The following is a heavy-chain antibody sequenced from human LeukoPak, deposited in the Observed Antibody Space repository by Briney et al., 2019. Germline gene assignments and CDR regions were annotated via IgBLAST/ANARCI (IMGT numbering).Heavy chain of an antibody. CDR2: SRNKANSYTT. CDR3: ARRNWNSHDY. D-gene: IGHD1-1*01. V-gene: IGHV3-72*01. J-gene: IGHJ4*02. Sequence: GGSLRLSCAASGFTFSDHYIDWVRQAPGKGLEWVGRSRNKANSYTTGYAASVKGRFTISRADSKNSLYLQMNSLKTKDTAVYYCARRNWNSHDYWGQGTLVTVSS. CDR1: GFTFSDHY.